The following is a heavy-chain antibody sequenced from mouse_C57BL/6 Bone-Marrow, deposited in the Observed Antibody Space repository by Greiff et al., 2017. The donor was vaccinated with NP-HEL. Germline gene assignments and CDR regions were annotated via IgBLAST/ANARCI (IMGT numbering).Heavy chain of an antibody. V-gene: IGHV1-59*01. CDR2: IDPSDSYT. J-gene: IGHJ3*01. CDR3: ASAQLFAY. D-gene: IGHD3-1*01. CDR1: GYTFTSYW. Sequence: VKLQQPGAELVRPGTSVKLSCKASGYTFTSYWMHWVKQRPGQGLEWIGVIDPSDSYTNYNQKFKGKATLTVDTSSSTAYMQLSSLTSEDSAVYYCASAQLFAYWGQGTLVTVSA.